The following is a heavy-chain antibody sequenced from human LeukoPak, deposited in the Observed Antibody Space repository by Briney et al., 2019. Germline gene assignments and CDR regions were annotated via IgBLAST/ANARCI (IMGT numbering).Heavy chain of an antibody. CDR3: ARTTTVVTHWFDP. V-gene: IGHV6-1*01. D-gene: IGHD4-23*01. CDR2: TYYRSKWYN. Sequence: SQTLSLTCAISGDSVSSNSAAWNWIRQSPSRGLEWLGRTYYRSKWYNDYAVSVKSRITINPDTSKNQFSLKLSSVTAADTAVYYCARTTTVVTHWFDPWGQGTLVTVSS. J-gene: IGHJ5*02. CDR1: GDSVSSNSAA.